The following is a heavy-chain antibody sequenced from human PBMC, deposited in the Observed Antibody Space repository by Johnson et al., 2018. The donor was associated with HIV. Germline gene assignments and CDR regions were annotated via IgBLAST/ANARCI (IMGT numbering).Heavy chain of an antibody. CDR3: AKGTLYSSSSRAFDI. J-gene: IGHJ3*02. Sequence: QVQLVESGGGVVRPGGSLRLSCAASGFTFSNYGMHWVRQAPGKGLEWVAFIQAGSEKYYADSVKGRFTISRDNSKNTLYLQMNSLRAEDTAVYYCAKGTLYSSSSRAFDIWGQGTMVTVSS. V-gene: IGHV3-30*02. CDR2: IQAGSEK. D-gene: IGHD6-6*01. CDR1: GFTFSNYG.